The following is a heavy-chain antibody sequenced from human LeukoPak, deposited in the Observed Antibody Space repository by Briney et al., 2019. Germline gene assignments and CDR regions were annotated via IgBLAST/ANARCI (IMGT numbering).Heavy chain of an antibody. CDR2: IYPGDSDT. V-gene: IGHV5-51*01. CDR1: GYPFTSYW. J-gene: IGHJ4*02. D-gene: IGHD2-21*01. Sequence: GESLKISCKGSGYPFTSYWIAWVRQLPGKGLEYMGIIYPGDSDTRYRPSFQGQVTISADKSITTAYLQWSSLKASDTAIYYCARLNDAIVDYWGQGTLVTVSS. CDR3: ARLNDAIVDY.